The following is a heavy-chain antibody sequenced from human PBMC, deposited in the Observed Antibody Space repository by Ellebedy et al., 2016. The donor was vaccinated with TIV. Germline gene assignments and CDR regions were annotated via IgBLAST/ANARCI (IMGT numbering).Heavy chain of an antibody. V-gene: IGHV1-18*01. CDR3: AREGGYYYDSSGFRYFQH. D-gene: IGHD3-22*01. CDR1: GYTFTSYG. Sequence: AASVTVSCKASGYTFTSYGISWVRQAPGQGLDWMGWISAYNGNTNSAQKLQGRVTMTTDTSTSTAYMELRSLRSDDTAVYYCAREGGYYYDSSGFRYFQHWGQGTLVTVSS. CDR2: ISAYNGNT. J-gene: IGHJ1*01.